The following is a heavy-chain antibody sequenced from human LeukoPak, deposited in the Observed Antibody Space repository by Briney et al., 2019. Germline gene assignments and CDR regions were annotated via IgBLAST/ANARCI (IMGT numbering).Heavy chain of an antibody. J-gene: IGHJ5*02. V-gene: IGHV1-69*01. Sequence: ASVTVSCKASGGTFSSYAISWVRQAPGQGLKWMGGIIPIFGTANYAQKFQGRVTITADESTSTAYMELSSLRSEDTAVYYCARVRTLVKDRTYNWFDPWGQGTLVTVSS. CDR2: IIPIFGTA. CDR1: GGTFSSYA. D-gene: IGHD4-23*01. CDR3: ARVRTLVKDRTYNWFDP.